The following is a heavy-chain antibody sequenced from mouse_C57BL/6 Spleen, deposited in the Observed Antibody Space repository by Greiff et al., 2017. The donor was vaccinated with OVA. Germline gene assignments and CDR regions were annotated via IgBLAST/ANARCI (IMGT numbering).Heavy chain of an antibody. J-gene: IGHJ2*01. Sequence: EVKVEESGPGLVKPSQSLSLTCSVTGYSITSGYYWNWIRQFPGNKLEWMGYISYDGSNNYNPSLKNRISITRDTSKNQFFLKLNSVTTEDTATYYCASLYYDYDRGDYFDYWGQGTTLTVSS. V-gene: IGHV3-6*01. CDR1: GYSITSGYY. CDR2: ISYDGSN. D-gene: IGHD2-4*01. CDR3: ASLYYDYDRGDYFDY.